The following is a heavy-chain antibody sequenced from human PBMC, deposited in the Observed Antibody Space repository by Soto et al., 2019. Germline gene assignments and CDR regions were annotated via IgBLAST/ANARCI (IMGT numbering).Heavy chain of an antibody. J-gene: IGHJ6*03. V-gene: IGHV3-21*01. CDR1: GFTFSSYS. CDR3: ARGPLSPRYCSGGSCPRGYYMDV. Sequence: GGSLRLSCAASGFTFSSYSMNWVRQAPGKGLEWVSSISSSSSYIYYADSVKGRFTISRDNAKNSLYLQMNSLRAEDTAVYYCARGPLSPRYCSGGSCPRGYYMDVWGKGTTVTVSS. D-gene: IGHD2-15*01. CDR2: ISSSSSYI.